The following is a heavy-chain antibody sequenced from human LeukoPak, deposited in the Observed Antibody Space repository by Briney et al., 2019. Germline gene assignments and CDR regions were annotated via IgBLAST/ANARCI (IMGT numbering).Heavy chain of an antibody. J-gene: IGHJ4*02. D-gene: IGHD1-26*01. Sequence: SETLSLTCSVSGVSVGSAGYYWTWIRQPPGKGLEWIGYMYYSGNSNYNPFLKSRVTMSLDPSKNRFSLKLSSVTAADTAVYYXAXSQXQSGSYRYYFTYWGQXXLVTV. V-gene: IGHV4-61*08. CDR2: MYYSGNS. CDR3: AXSQXQSGSYRYYFTY. CDR1: GVSVGSAGYY.